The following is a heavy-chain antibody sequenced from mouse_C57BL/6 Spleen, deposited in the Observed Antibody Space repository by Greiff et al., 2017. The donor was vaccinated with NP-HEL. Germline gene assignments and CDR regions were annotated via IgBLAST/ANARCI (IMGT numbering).Heavy chain of an antibody. V-gene: IGHV1-50*01. Sequence: VQLQQPGAELVKPGASVKLSCKASGYTFTSYWMQWVKQRPGQGLEWIGEIDPSDSYTNYNQKFKGKATLTVDTSSSTAYMQLSSLTSEDSAVYYCARRRNSNLFDYWGQGTTLTVSS. CDR1: GYTFTSYW. D-gene: IGHD2-5*01. J-gene: IGHJ2*01. CDR3: ARRRNSNLFDY. CDR2: IDPSDSYT.